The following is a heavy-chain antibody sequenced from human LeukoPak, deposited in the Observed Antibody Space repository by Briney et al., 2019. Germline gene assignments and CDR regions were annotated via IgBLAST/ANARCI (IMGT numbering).Heavy chain of an antibody. CDR3: ARERDTYVN. Sequence: PSETLSLTCTVSGGSISSYYWSWIRQPPGKGLEWIGYIYYIGSTHYNPSLKSRVTISVDMSKNQFSLKLTSVSAADTAVYYCARERDTYVNWGQGTLVTVSS. CDR1: GGSISSYY. V-gene: IGHV4-59*01. CDR2: IYYIGST. J-gene: IGHJ4*02. D-gene: IGHD5-18*01.